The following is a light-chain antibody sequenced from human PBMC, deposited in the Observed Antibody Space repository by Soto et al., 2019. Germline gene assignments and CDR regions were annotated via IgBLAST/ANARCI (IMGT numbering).Light chain of an antibody. J-gene: IGKJ1*01. V-gene: IGKV3-20*01. CDR1: QSVSSNY. CDR2: DAS. Sequence: EIVLTQSPGTLSLSPGERATLSCRASQSVSSNYLAWYRQKPGQAPRLLIYDASRRAAGIPDRFSGSGSGTDFTLTISRLEPEDFAVYYCQHYASSPAWAFGQGTKVEIK. CDR3: QHYASSPAWA.